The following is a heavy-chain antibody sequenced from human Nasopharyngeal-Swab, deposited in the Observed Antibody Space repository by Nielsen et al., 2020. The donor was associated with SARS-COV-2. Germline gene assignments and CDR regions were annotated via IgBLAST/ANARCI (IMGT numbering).Heavy chain of an antibody. Sequence: GSLRLSCSVSGGSISSYYWNWIRQSPGKGLEWIGYFFPSGGTNYNPSFKSRVTISIDTSNNQVSLKLSSVTAADTAVYYCARKASSSWYSGWFDPWGQGTLVTVSS. J-gene: IGHJ5*02. CDR1: GGSISSYY. CDR2: FFPSGGT. CDR3: ARKASSSWYSGWFDP. D-gene: IGHD6-13*01. V-gene: IGHV4-59*13.